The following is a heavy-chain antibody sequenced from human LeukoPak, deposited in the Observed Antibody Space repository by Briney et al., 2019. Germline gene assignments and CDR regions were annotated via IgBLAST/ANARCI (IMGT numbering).Heavy chain of an antibody. CDR3: AREHSGYDFPGRDYYYMDV. V-gene: IGHV3-21*01. CDR2: ISSISSSYI. J-gene: IGHJ6*03. CDR1: GFTFRSYE. D-gene: IGHD5-12*01. Sequence: GGSLRLSCEDSGFTFRSYEMNWVRQAPGKGLEWVSSISSISSSYIYYADSVKGRFTISRDNARNSLYLQMNSLRAEDTAVYYCAREHSGYDFPGRDYYYMDVWGKGTTVTVSS.